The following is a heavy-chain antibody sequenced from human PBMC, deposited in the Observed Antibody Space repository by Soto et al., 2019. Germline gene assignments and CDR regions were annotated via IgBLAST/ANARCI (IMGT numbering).Heavy chain of an antibody. CDR1: GGSISSYY. D-gene: IGHD3-3*01. V-gene: IGHV4-4*07. CDR3: ARDDYDFWSGHYGMDV. Sequence: NPSETLSLTCTVSGGSISSYYWSWIRQPAGKGLEWIGRIYTSGSTNYNPSLKSRVTMSVDTSKNQFSLKLSSVTAADTAVYYCARDDYDFWSGHYGMDVWGQGTTVTVSS. CDR2: IYTSGST. J-gene: IGHJ6*02.